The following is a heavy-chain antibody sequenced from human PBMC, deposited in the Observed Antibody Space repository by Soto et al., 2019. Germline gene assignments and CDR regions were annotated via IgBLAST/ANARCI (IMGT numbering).Heavy chain of an antibody. V-gene: IGHV3-21*04. CDR3: AKERSSGWSFDY. J-gene: IGHJ4*02. D-gene: IGHD6-19*01. CDR1: GFTFSGYS. CDR2: ISSSSSYI. Sequence: SLRLSCAASGFTFSGYSMNWVRQAPGKGLEWVSSISSSSSYIYYADSVKGRFTISRDNSKNSLYLQMNSLRAEDTAVFYCAKERSSGWSFDYWGQGTLVTVSS.